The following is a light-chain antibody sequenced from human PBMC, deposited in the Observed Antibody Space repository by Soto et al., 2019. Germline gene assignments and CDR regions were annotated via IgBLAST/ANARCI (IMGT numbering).Light chain of an antibody. J-gene: IGKJ1*01. Sequence: EIVLPQSPGPLSLSPGERATLSCRASQSVGSTYLAWYQQKPGQAPRLLIYDASSRATGIPDRFSGSGSGTDFTLTISRLEPEDFAVYYCQQYGDSPWTFGQGTKVEIK. CDR1: QSVGSTY. V-gene: IGKV3-20*01. CDR2: DAS. CDR3: QQYGDSPWT.